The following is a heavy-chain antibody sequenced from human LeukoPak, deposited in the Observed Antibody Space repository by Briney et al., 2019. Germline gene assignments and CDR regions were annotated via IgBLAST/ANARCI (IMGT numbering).Heavy chain of an antibody. Sequence: ASVKVSCKASGYTFTGYYMHWVRQAPGQGLEWMGWINPNSGGTNYAQKFQGRVTMTRDTSTSTAYMELRSLRSDDTAVYYCARDRTRYSSSWHLFDYWGQGTLVTVSS. D-gene: IGHD6-13*01. CDR2: INPNSGGT. CDR1: GYTFTGYY. J-gene: IGHJ4*02. V-gene: IGHV1-2*02. CDR3: ARDRTRYSSSWHLFDY.